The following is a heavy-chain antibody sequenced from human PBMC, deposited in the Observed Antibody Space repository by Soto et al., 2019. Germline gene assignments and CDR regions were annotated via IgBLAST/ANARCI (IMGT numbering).Heavy chain of an antibody. V-gene: IGHV1-69*01. CDR1: GGTFNTYT. CDR2: ILPIMGSV. Sequence: QVHLVQSGSEVKKPGSSVTVSCKASGGTFNTYTFSWVRQAPGQGLEWMGSILPIMGSVNYAHDFRGRLSITADPSTTTAYMELTSLTSHGTAMYYCARIPRYSYATSDPLDNWGQGTLVTVSS. J-gene: IGHJ4*02. D-gene: IGHD2-15*01. CDR3: ARIPRYSYATSDPLDN.